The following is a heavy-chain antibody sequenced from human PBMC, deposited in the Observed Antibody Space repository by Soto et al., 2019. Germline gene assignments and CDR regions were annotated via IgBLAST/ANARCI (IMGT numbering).Heavy chain of an antibody. Sequence: HVQLVQSGGELKKPGASVKVSCNTSGYTFNTYFITWVRQAPGQGLEWMGWISPHNGNTNYAEKFQGRVTMTADTITKTAYMELRKPRIDDTAVYYCARDTGNSFDYWGQGTPVTVSS. V-gene: IGHV1-18*01. CDR1: GYTFNTYF. CDR3: ARDTGNSFDY. J-gene: IGHJ4*02. CDR2: ISPHNGNT.